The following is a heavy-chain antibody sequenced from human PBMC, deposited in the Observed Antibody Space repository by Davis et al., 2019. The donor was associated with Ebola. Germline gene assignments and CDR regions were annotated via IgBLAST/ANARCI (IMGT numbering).Heavy chain of an antibody. CDR2: ISGSGGST. V-gene: IGHV3-23*01. Sequence: GGSLRLSCTDSVITFSSYAMTWVRQAPGKGLEWVSAISGSGGSTYYADSVKGRFTISRDNSKNTLYLQMNSLRPEDTAVYYCARDFGSMVAFGGILVKSFDYWGQGILVTVSS. D-gene: IGHD3-16*01. J-gene: IGHJ4*02. CDR3: ARDFGSMVAFGGILVKSFDY. CDR1: VITFSSYA.